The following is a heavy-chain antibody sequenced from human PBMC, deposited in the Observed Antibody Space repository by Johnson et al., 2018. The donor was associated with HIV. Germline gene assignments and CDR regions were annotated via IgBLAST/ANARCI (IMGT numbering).Heavy chain of an antibody. J-gene: IGHJ3*02. V-gene: IGHV3-30-3*01. Sequence: QVQLVESGGGVVQPGRSLRLSCAASGFTFSSYAMHWVRQAPGKGLEWVAVISYDGSNKYYADSVKGRFTISRDNSKNTLYLQMNSRRAEETAVYYCARVRGYSYGAHAFDIWGQGTMVTVSS. D-gene: IGHD5-18*01. CDR3: ARVRGYSYGAHAFDI. CDR2: ISYDGSNK. CDR1: GFTFSSYA.